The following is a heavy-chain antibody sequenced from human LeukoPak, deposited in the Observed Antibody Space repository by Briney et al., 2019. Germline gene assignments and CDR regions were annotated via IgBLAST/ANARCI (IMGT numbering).Heavy chain of an antibody. Sequence: ASVKVSCKASGYTFTSYGISWVRQAPGQGLEWMGWISAYNGNTNYAQKLQGRVTMTTDTSTSTAYMELSRLRSDDTAVYYCARVIAAAGTWSAFGIWGQGTMVTVSS. J-gene: IGHJ3*02. V-gene: IGHV1-18*01. CDR3: ARVIAAAGTWSAFGI. D-gene: IGHD6-13*01. CDR1: GYTFTSYG. CDR2: ISAYNGNT.